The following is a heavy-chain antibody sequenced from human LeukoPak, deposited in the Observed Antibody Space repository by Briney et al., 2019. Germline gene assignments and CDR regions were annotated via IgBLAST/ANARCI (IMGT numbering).Heavy chain of an antibody. J-gene: IGHJ5*01. D-gene: IGHD3-3*01. V-gene: IGHV1-2*02. CDR2: INPNSGGT. Sequence: ASVTVSFKASGYTFTGYYMHWVRQARGQGLEWMGWINPNSGGTNYAQKFQGRVTITRDTSISTAYMELSRLRSDDTAVYYCARRSGGSWFDSWGRGTLATVSS. CDR1: GYTFTGYY. CDR3: ARRSGGSWFDS.